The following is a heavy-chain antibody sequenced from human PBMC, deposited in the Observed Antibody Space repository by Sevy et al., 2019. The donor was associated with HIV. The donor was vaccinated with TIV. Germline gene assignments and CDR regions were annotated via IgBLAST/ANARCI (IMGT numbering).Heavy chain of an antibody. V-gene: IGHV3-9*01. CDR1: GFTFDDYA. CDR2: ISWNSGSK. D-gene: IGHD7-27*01. Sequence: GGYLRLSCAASGFTFDDYAMHWVRQAPGKGLEWVSGISWNSGSKGYADSVKGRFTVSRDNAKNSLYLQMNSLRADDTAMYYCAKGVGNNYILGNNWFDPWGQGTLVTVSS. J-gene: IGHJ5*02. CDR3: AKGVGNNYILGNNWFDP.